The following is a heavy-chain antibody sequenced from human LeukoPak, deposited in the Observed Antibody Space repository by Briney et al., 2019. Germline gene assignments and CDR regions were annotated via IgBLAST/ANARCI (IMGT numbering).Heavy chain of an antibody. CDR2: INPTSGGT. Sequence: ASVKVSCKASGYTFTGYYMHWVRQAPGQGLEGMGWINPTSGGTNYAQKFQGRVTMTRDTSISTAYMELSRLRSDDTAVYYCARDNGDYAIDYWGQGTLVTVSS. V-gene: IGHV1-2*02. CDR1: GYTFTGYY. D-gene: IGHD4-17*01. CDR3: ARDNGDYAIDY. J-gene: IGHJ4*02.